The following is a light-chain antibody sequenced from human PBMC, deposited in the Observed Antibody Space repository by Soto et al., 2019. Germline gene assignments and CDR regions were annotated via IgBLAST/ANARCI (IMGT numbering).Light chain of an antibody. Sequence: QSVLTQPASVSGSPGQSITVSCTATSSDVGYTFVSWYQHPPGKAPKLLIYDVANRPSGVSTRFSGSRSRDTASLTISGLHAEDEGDYFCSAYTSSTTLIVLATGPKVTV. CDR2: DVA. J-gene: IGLJ1*01. CDR1: SSDVGYTF. V-gene: IGLV2-14*03. CDR3: SAYTSSTTLIV.